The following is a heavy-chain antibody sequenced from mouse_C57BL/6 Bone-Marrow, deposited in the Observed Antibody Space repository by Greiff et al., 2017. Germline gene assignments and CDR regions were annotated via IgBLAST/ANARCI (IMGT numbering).Heavy chain of an antibody. D-gene: IGHD2-3*01. Sequence: QVQLQQSGPELVKPGASVKISCKASGYAFTSSWMNWVKQRPGQGLEWIGRIYPGDGDTNYNGKFKGKDTLTADKSSSTAYMQLSSLTSGVTAVYSYDSAPYDGYTSWYDYWGQGTLVTVSA. V-gene: IGHV1-82*01. CDR1: GYAFTSSW. CDR3: DSAPYDGYTSWYDY. J-gene: IGHJ3*01. CDR2: IYPGDGDT.